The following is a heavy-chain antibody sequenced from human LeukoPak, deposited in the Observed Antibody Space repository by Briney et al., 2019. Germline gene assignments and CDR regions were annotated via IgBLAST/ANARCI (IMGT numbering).Heavy chain of an antibody. V-gene: IGHV3-30*04. CDR2: ISYDGSNK. CDR3: AGAAGDDYVWGSYRYGFDY. CDR1: GFTFSSYA. D-gene: IGHD3-16*02. J-gene: IGHJ4*02. Sequence: PGGSLRLSCAASGFTFSSYAIHWVRQAPGKGLEWVAAISYDGSNKYYADSVKGRFTISRDNSKNTLYLHINSLRAEDTAVYYCAGAAGDDYVWGSYRYGFDYWGQGTLVTVSS.